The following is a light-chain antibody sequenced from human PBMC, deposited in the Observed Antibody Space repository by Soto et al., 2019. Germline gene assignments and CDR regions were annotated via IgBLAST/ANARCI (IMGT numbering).Light chain of an antibody. CDR1: QSVSTN. CDR3: QQYGSSGT. J-gene: IGKJ1*01. CDR2: GAS. Sequence: EIVLTQSPGTLSLSPGERAALSCRASQSVSTNLAWYQQKPGQPPRLLIYGASNRATGIPDRFSGSGSGTDFTLTISRLEPEDFAVYYCQQYGSSGTFGQGTKVDIK. V-gene: IGKV3-20*01.